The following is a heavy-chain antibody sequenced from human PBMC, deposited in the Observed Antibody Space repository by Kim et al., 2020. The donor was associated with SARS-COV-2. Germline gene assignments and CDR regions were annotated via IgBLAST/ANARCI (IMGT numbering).Heavy chain of an antibody. V-gene: IGHV3-23*01. CDR1: GFTFSSYA. CDR3: AKAMVGATQFDY. D-gene: IGHD2-15*01. CDR2: IGTAAGT. J-gene: IGHJ4*02. Sequence: GGSLRLSCAASGFTFSSYAMSWVRQAPGKGLEWVSLIGTAAGTYYADSVKGRFTISRDNSQNTIYLQMNSLRAEDTAVYYCAKAMVGATQFDYWGQGILVTVAS.